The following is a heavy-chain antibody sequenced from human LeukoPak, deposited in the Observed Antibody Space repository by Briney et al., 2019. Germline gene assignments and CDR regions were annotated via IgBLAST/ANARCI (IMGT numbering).Heavy chain of an antibody. CDR3: ARGGPRRDFNY. Sequence: GASVKVSCKASGYIFTNYYIHSVRQAPGQGLEWMGIINPSGGGTSYAQKFQGRVTMTRDTSTTTVYMELISLRSEDTAVYYCARGGPRRDFNYWGQGTLVTVSS. CDR2: INPSGGGT. D-gene: IGHD3-3*01. CDR1: GYIFTNYY. J-gene: IGHJ4*02. V-gene: IGHV1-46*01.